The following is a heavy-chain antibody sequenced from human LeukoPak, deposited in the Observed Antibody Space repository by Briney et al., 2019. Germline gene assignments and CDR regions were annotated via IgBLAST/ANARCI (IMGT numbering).Heavy chain of an antibody. Sequence: SETLSLTCTVSGGSISSYYWSWIRQPPGKGLEWIGYIYYSGSTNYNPSLKSRVTISVDTSKNQFSLKLSSVTAADTAVYYCARGAALGANYYYYYMDVWGKGTTVTVSS. V-gene: IGHV4-59*01. CDR2: IYYSGST. CDR3: ARGAALGANYYYYYMDV. CDR1: GGSISSYY. D-gene: IGHD3-10*01. J-gene: IGHJ6*03.